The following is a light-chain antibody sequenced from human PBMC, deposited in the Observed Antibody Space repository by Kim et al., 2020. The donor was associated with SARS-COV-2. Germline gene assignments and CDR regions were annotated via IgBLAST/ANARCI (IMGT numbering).Light chain of an antibody. CDR3: SSYAGSNKRG. CDR1: SSDVGGYNY. J-gene: IGLJ2*01. CDR2: DVS. Sequence: HSSLTQPPSASGSPGQSVTISCTGTSSDVGGYNYVSWYQQHPGKAPKIMIYDVSKRPSGVPDRFSCSNSGNTASLTVSGLQAEDEADYYCSSYAGSNKRGFGGGTKLTVL. V-gene: IGLV2-8*01.